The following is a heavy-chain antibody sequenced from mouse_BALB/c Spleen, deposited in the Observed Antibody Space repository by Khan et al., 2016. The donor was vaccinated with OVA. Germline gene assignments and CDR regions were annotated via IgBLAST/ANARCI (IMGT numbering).Heavy chain of an antibody. Sequence: VQLQESGAELAKPGASVKMSCKASGYTFTTYWMHWVKQRPGQGLEWIGYINPTSGFTDYNQKFKDKATLTADKSSSTAYMQLSSLTSDDSAVYCCARDRIDYWGQGTTLTVSS. J-gene: IGHJ2*01. CDR3: ARDRIDY. V-gene: IGHV1-7*01. CDR2: INPTSGFT. CDR1: GYTFTTYW.